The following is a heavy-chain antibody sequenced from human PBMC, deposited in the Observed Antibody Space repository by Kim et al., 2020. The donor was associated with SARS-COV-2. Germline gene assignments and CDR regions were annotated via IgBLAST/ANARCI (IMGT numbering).Heavy chain of an antibody. CDR1: GGSISSSSYY. Sequence: SETLSLTCTVSGGSISSSSYYWGWIRQPPGKGLEWIGSIYYSGSTYYNPSLKSRVTISVDTSKNQFSLKLSSVTAADTAVYYCARRGTMVRGGLPYYFDYWGQGTLVTVSS. V-gene: IGHV4-39*01. J-gene: IGHJ4*02. D-gene: IGHD3-10*01. CDR2: IYYSGST. CDR3: ARRGTMVRGGLPYYFDY.